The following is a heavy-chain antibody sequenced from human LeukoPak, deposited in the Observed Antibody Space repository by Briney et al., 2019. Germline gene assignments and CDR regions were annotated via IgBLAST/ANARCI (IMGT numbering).Heavy chain of an antibody. Sequence: HPGGSLRLPCAASGFTFSSYGMHWVRQAPGKGLEWVAVIWYDGSNKYYADSVKGRFTISRDNSKNTLYLQMNSLRAEDTAVYYCARDRSVGATRVPDYWGQGTLVTVSS. CDR1: GFTFSSYG. CDR2: IWYDGSNK. D-gene: IGHD1-26*01. J-gene: IGHJ4*02. V-gene: IGHV3-33*01. CDR3: ARDRSVGATRVPDY.